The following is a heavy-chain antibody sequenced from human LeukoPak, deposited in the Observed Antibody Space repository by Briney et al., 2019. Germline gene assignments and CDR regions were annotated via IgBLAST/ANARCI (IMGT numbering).Heavy chain of an antibody. V-gene: IGHV4-34*01. CDR2: INHSGST. CDR3: ARARSSGWYTY. D-gene: IGHD6-19*01. CDR1: GVSFSGYY. J-gene: IGHJ4*02. Sequence: SETLSLTCAVYGVSFSGYYWSWIRQPPGKGLEWIGEINHSGSTNYNPSLKSRVTISVDTSKNQFSLKLSSVTAADTAVYYCARARSSGWYTYWGQGTLVTVSS.